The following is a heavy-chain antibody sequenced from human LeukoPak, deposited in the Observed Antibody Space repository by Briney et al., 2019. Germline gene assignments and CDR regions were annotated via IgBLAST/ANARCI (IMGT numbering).Heavy chain of an antibody. CDR1: GFTFSGYG. V-gene: IGHV3-21*05. CDR3: ARERTTSGYILAY. D-gene: IGHD3-22*01. J-gene: IGHJ4*02. CDR2: ISRGSDDI. Sequence: GGSLRLSCAASGFTFSGYGMNWVRQAPGKGLEWVSYISRGSDDIRYADSVKGRFTISRDNSKNTLFLQMNSLRVEDTAVYYCARERTTSGYILAYWGQGTLVAVSA.